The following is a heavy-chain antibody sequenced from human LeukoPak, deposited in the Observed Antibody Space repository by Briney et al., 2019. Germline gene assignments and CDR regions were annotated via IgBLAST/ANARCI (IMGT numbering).Heavy chain of an antibody. CDR1: GFTFSNYW. CDR3: VRDGGVSGYDLLDY. J-gene: IGHJ4*02. V-gene: IGHV3-7*01. D-gene: IGHD5-12*01. Sequence: EGSLRLSCAASGFTFSNYWMSWVRKAPGKGLEWVAHINQDGSEEHYMDSVKARFIISRDNAKNSLSLQMDSLRAEDTAVYYCVRDGGVSGYDLLDYWGQGTLVTVSS. CDR2: INQDGSEE.